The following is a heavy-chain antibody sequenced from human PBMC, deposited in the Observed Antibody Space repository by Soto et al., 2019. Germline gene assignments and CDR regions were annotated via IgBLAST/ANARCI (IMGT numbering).Heavy chain of an antibody. CDR1: GFTVSSKY. Sequence: EVQLLESGGGLVQPGGSLRLSCAASGFTVSSKYMSWVRQAPGKGLEWVSLIQSGGPTYYADSVKGRFTISSDTSDNTVHHQMDSLRAEDTAVYYCARDDVLCDGGRCYGVTLDVWVKGTTVTVSS. D-gene: IGHD2-15*01. CDR3: ARDDVLCDGGRCYGVTLDV. V-gene: IGHV3-66*01. J-gene: IGHJ6*04. CDR2: IQSGGPT.